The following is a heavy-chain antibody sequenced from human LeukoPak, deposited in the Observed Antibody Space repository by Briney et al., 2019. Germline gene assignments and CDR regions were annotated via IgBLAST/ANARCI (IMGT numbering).Heavy chain of an antibody. J-gene: IGHJ4*02. Sequence: GRSLRLSCAASGFTFSSYGMHWVRQAPGKGLEWVAVISYDGSNKYYADSVKGRFTISRDNSKNTLYLQMNSLRAEDTAVYYCAKDGVGATPADQLFDYWGQGTLVTVSS. CDR2: ISYDGSNK. CDR1: GFTFSSYG. D-gene: IGHD1-26*01. V-gene: IGHV3-30*18. CDR3: AKDGVGATPADQLFDY.